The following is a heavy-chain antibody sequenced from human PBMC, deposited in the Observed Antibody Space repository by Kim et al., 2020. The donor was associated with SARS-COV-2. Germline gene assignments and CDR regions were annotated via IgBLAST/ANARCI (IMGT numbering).Heavy chain of an antibody. CDR3: ARIVRPDIAARVAFDI. Sequence: ASVKVSCKASGYTFTSYAMNWVRQAPGQGLEWMGWINTNTGNPTYAQGFTGRFVFSLDTSVSTAYLQISSLKAEDTAVYYCARIVRPDIAARVAFDIWGQGTMVTVSS. CDR1: GYTFTSYA. V-gene: IGHV7-4-1*02. CDR2: INTNTGNP. J-gene: IGHJ3*02. D-gene: IGHD6-6*01.